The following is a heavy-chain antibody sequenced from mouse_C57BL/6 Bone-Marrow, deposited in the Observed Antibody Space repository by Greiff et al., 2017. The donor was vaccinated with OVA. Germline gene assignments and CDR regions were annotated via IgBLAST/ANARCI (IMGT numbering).Heavy chain of an antibody. Sequence: VKLVESGAELVKPGASVKISCKASGYAFSSYWMNWVKQRPGKGLEWIGQIYPGDGDTNYNGKFKGKATLTADKSSSTAYMQLSSLTSEDSAVYFCARDLGRVKYYFDYWGQGTTLTVSS. CDR2: IYPGDGDT. V-gene: IGHV1-80*01. CDR1: GYAFSSYW. J-gene: IGHJ2*01. D-gene: IGHD4-1*01. CDR3: ARDLGRVKYYFDY.